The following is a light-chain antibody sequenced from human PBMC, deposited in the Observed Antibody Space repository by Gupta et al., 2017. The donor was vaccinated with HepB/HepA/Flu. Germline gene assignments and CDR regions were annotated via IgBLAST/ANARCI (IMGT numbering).Light chain of an antibody. CDR1: SSDAGSYNR. Sequence: QSALTQPPSVSGSPGQSVTISCAGTSSDAGSYNRVSWYQQSPGTVPKLMIYEVSNRPSGVPDRFSGSRSGNTASLTISGLQAEDEADYYCSSYTSSSIVAFGGGTKLTVL. V-gene: IGLV2-18*02. J-gene: IGLJ2*01. CDR3: SSYTSSSIVA. CDR2: EVS.